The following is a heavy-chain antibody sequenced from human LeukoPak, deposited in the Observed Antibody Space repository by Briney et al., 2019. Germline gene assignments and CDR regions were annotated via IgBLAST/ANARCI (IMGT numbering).Heavy chain of an antibody. CDR3: ALGYSSSWFLW. CDR1: GGSISSYY. V-gene: IGHV4-59*01. CDR2: IYYSGST. Sequence: PSQTLSLTCTVSGGSISSYYWSWIRQPPGKGLEWIGYIYYSGSTNYNPSLKSRVTISVDTSKNQFSLKLSSVTAADTAVYYCALGYSSSWFLWWGQGTLVTVSS. J-gene: IGHJ4*02. D-gene: IGHD6-13*01.